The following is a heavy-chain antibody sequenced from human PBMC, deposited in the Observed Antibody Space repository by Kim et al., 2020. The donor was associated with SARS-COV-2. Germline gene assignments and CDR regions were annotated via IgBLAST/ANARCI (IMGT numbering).Heavy chain of an antibody. Sequence: NRSLKSRVTTAVDTSKNQFSLKLTSVTAADTAMYYCARLYYGSGFNWFDPWGQGTRVTVSS. V-gene: IGHV4-34*01. J-gene: IGHJ5*02. CDR3: ARLYYGSGFNWFDP. D-gene: IGHD3-10*01.